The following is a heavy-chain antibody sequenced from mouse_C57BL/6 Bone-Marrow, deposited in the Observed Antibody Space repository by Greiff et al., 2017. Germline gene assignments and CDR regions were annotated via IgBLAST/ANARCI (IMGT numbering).Heavy chain of an antibody. CDR2: IDPSDSYT. D-gene: IGHD3-2*02. V-gene: IGHV1-59*01. Sequence: QVQLQQPGAELVRPGTSVKLSCKASGYTFTSYWMHWVKQRPGQGLEWIGVIDPSDSYTNYNQKFKGKATLTVDTSSSTAYMQLSSLTSEDSAVYYCARCGRQLSDYWGQGTTLTVAS. CDR1: GYTFTSYW. CDR3: ARCGRQLSDY. J-gene: IGHJ2*01.